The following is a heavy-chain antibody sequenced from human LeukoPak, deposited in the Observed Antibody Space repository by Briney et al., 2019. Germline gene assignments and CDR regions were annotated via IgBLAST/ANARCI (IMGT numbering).Heavy chain of an antibody. CDR3: ASNTYYYGSGSDRMPYYMDV. CDR2: IIPILGIA. J-gene: IGHJ6*03. Sequence: ASVKVSCKASGGTFSSYAISWVRQAPGQGLEWMGRIIPILGIANYAQKFQGRVTITADKSTSTAYMELSSLRSEDTAVYYCASNTYYYGSGSDRMPYYMDVWGKGTTVTVSS. D-gene: IGHD3-10*01. CDR1: GGTFSSYA. V-gene: IGHV1-69*04.